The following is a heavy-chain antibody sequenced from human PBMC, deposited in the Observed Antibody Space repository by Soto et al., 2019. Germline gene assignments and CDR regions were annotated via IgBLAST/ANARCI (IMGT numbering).Heavy chain of an antibody. CDR3: ARKGGYSYGYNYYYGMDV. CDR2: IIPIFGTA. CDR1: GGTFSSYA. Sequence: QVQLVQSGAEVKKPGSSVKVSCKASGGTFSSYAISWVRQAPGQGLEWMGGIIPIFGTANHAQKFQGRVTITADESTSTAYMELSSLRSEDTAVYYCARKGGYSYGYNYYYGMDVWGQGTTVTVSS. J-gene: IGHJ6*02. V-gene: IGHV1-69*01. D-gene: IGHD5-18*01.